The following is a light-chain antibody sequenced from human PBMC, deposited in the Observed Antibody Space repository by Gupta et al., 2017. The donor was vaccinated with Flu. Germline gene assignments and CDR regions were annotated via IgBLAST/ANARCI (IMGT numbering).Light chain of an antibody. CDR2: GAS. J-gene: IGKJ4*01. CDR3: QQYKQWPVLT. CDR1: QSVSST. V-gene: IGKV3-15*01. Sequence: EIVMTQSPATLSVSPGETATLSCRASQSVSSTLAWYQQKPGQAPRLLIYGASTRATGIPARFSGSGYGTEFTLTITSLQSEDFAVYYCQQYKQWPVLTFGGGTRVEIK.